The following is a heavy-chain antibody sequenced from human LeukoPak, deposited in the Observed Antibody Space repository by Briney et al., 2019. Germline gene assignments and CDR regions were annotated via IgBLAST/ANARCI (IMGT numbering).Heavy chain of an antibody. D-gene: IGHD4-17*01. CDR3: ARDLTFYGDYFDY. Sequence: PSETLSLTCTVSGGSISSGSYYWSWIRQPAGTGLEWIGRIYTSGSTNYNPSLKSRVTISVDTSKNQFSLKLSSVTAADTAVYYCARDLTFYGDYFDYWGQGTLVTVSS. J-gene: IGHJ4*02. CDR1: GGSISSGSYY. V-gene: IGHV4-61*02. CDR2: IYTSGST.